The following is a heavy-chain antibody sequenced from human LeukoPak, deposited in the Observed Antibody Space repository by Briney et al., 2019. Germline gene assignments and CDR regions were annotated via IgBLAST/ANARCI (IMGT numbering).Heavy chain of an antibody. CDR3: ASSIAVAAFDY. CDR2: ISSGASTI. J-gene: IGHJ4*02. CDR1: GFTFSSYG. V-gene: IGHV3-48*04. D-gene: IGHD6-19*01. Sequence: GGSLRLSCAASGFTFSSYGMHWVRQAPGKGLEWVSYISSGASTIYYADSVKGRFTISRDNAKNPLYLQMNSLRAEDTAVYYCASSIAVAAFDYWGQGTLVTVSS.